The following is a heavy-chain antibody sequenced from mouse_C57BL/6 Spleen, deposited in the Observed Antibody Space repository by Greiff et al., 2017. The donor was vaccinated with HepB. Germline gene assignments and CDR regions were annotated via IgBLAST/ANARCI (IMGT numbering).Heavy chain of an antibody. CDR3: ARRPDYYGSSLGAMDY. Sequence: QVQLQQPGAELVKPGASVKMSCKASGYTFTSYWITWVKQRPGQGLEWIGDIYPGSGSTNYNEKFKSKATLTVDTSSSTAYMQLSSLTSEDSAVYYCARRPDYYGSSLGAMDYWGQGTSVTVSS. D-gene: IGHD1-1*01. CDR1: GYTFTSYW. V-gene: IGHV1-55*01. CDR2: IYPGSGST. J-gene: IGHJ4*01.